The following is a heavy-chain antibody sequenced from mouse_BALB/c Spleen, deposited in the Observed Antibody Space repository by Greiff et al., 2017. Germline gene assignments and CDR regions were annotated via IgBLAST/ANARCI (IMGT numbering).Heavy chain of an antibody. CDR1: GFTFNTYA. D-gene: IGHD1-1*01. J-gene: IGHJ4*01. CDR3: VRGEFISAMDY. V-gene: IGHV10-1*02. Sequence: EVKLVESGGGLVQPKGSLKLSCAASGFTFNTYAMNWVRQAPGKGLEWVARIRSKSNNYATYYADSVKDRFTISRDDSQSMLYLQMNNLKTEDTAMYYCVRGEFISAMDYWGQGTSVTVSS. CDR2: IRSKSNNYAT.